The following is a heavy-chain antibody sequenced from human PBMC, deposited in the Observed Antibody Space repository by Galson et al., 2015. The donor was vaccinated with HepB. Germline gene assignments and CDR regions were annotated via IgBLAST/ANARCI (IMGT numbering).Heavy chain of an antibody. Sequence: SGAEVKKPGESLKISCKGSGYSFTSYWIGWVRQMPGKGLEWMGIIYPGDSDTRYSPSFQGQVTISADKSISTAYLQWSSLEASDTAMYYCARPPYYDILTGYTYYFDYWGQGTLVTVSS. V-gene: IGHV5-51*01. CDR3: ARPPYYDILTGYTYYFDY. D-gene: IGHD3-9*01. CDR1: GYSFTSYW. CDR2: IYPGDSDT. J-gene: IGHJ4*02.